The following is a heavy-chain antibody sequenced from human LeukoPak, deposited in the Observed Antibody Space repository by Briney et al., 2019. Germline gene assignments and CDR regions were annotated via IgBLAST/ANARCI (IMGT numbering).Heavy chain of an antibody. CDR3: ATTRVTTTRLDY. D-gene: IGHD5-12*01. CDR1: GYTFTSYG. Sequence: ASVKVSCKASGYTFTSYGISWVRQAPGQGLEWMGWISAYNGNTNYAQKLQGRVTMTRDTSISTACMELTSLRSDDTAVYYCATTRVTTTRLDYWGQGTLVTVSS. V-gene: IGHV1-18*01. J-gene: IGHJ4*02. CDR2: ISAYNGNT.